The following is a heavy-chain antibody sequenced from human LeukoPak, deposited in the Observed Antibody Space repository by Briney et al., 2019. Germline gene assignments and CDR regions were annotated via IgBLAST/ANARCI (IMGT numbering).Heavy chain of an antibody. V-gene: IGHV3-48*04. Sequence: GGSLRLSCAASGFIFSSNSMNWVRQAPGKGLEWVSYISSGSSTIYYADSVKGRFTISRDNAKRSLYLQMNNLRAEDTAVYYCATSGYSNIDYWGQGTVVAVSS. CDR1: GFIFSSNS. J-gene: IGHJ4*02. CDR3: ATSGYSNIDY. D-gene: IGHD4-11*01. CDR2: ISSGSSTI.